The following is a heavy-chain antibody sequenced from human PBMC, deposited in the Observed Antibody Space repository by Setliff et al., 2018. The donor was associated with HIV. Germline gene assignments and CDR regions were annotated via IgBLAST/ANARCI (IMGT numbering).Heavy chain of an antibody. Sequence: GGSLRLSCAASGFIFRNAWMSWVRQGPGKGLEWVARINSDGSTVEHAGAVKGRLTISRDNARNTLYLEMNSLRVEDAAMYYCVRVAGFSSSWFGYWGQGTLVTVSS. V-gene: IGHV3-74*03. J-gene: IGHJ5*01. CDR3: VRVAGFSSSWFGY. CDR1: GFIFRNAW. D-gene: IGHD6-13*01. CDR2: INSDGSTV.